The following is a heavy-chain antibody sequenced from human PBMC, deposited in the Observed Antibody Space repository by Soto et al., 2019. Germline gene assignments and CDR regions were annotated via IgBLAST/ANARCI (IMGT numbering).Heavy chain of an antibody. CDR2: TFYTGTT. V-gene: IGHV4-59*11. CDR1: GASMTGHF. D-gene: IGHD6-19*01. CDR3: ARGNGWYLP. Sequence: QVQLQESGPGLVRPSETLSLTCSVSGASMTGHFWSWVRQPPGKGLEWIGYTFYTGTTDSNPSLRSRVTMSVDTAKSQISLHLNSVTAADTAVYYCARGNGWYLPWGQGILVTVS. J-gene: IGHJ5*02.